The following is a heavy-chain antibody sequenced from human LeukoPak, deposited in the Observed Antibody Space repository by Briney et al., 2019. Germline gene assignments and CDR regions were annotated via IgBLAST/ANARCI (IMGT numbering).Heavy chain of an antibody. V-gene: IGHV3-7*01. J-gene: IGHJ1*01. CDR3: ASGWYLRYFQH. D-gene: IGHD6-19*01. Sequence: PGGSLRLSCAASGFTFSSYWMSWVRQAPGKGLEWVANIKQDGSEKYYVDSVKGRFTISRDNAKNSLYLQMNSLRAEDTAVYCCASGWYLRYFQHWGQGTLVTVSS. CDR1: GFTFSSYW. CDR2: IKQDGSEK.